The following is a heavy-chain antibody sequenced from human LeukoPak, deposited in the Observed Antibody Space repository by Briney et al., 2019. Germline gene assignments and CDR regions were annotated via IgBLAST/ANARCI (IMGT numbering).Heavy chain of an antibody. CDR3: ARDYAFDI. J-gene: IGHJ3*02. V-gene: IGHV4-59*01. CDR1: GGSISRYY. CDR2: IYYIGNT. Sequence: KPSETLSLTCTVSGGSISRYYWSWIRQPPGKGLEWIGYIYYIGNTNYNPSLKSRVTISVDTSKNQFSLKLSSVTAADTAIYYCARDYAFDIWGQGTMVAVSS.